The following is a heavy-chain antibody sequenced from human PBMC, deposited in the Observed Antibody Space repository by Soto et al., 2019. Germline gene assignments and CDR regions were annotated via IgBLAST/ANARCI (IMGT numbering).Heavy chain of an antibody. J-gene: IGHJ5*02. Sequence: SETLSLTCTVSGASIRSTDYYWSWIRQAPGKGLEWIGYVYYTGSTYYNPSLMSRLTISVDTSKNQFALKLTSVTAAETAVYYCVRTARQGAVAPHWFDRWGQGTQVTVSS. V-gene: IGHV4-30-4*01. D-gene: IGHD2-21*02. CDR3: VRTARQGAVAPHWFDR. CDR2: VYYTGST. CDR1: GASIRSTDYY.